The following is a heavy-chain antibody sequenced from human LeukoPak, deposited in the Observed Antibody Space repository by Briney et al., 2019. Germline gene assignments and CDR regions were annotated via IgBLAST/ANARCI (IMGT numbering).Heavy chain of an antibody. CDR2: INHSGST. V-gene: IGHV4-34*01. J-gene: IGHJ4*02. Sequence: SETLSLTCAVYGGSFSGYYWSWIRQPPGKGLEWIGEINHSGSTNYPPSLKRRVTISVDTSKNQFSLKLSSVTAADTAVYYCARGYVSNLYWGQGTLVTVSS. D-gene: IGHD2-8*01. CDR1: GGSFSGYY. CDR3: ARGYVSNLY.